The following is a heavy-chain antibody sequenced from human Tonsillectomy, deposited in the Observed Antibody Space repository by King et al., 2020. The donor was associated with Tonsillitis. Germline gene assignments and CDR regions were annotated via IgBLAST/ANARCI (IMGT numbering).Heavy chain of an antibody. CDR2: VYYTGAT. D-gene: IGHD2-15*01. Sequence: VQLQESGPGLVKPSQTLSLTCSVSGVSISSGGYYWSWIRQHPGKGLEWIGYVYYTGATYYTPSLRGRVTMSIDPSKNQFSLNVNSVTAADTAIYYCAREREATCRGGSCTLGWFDPWGQGTLVTVSS. J-gene: IGHJ5*02. V-gene: IGHV4-31*03. CDR3: AREREATCRGGSCTLGWFDP. CDR1: GVSISSGGYY.